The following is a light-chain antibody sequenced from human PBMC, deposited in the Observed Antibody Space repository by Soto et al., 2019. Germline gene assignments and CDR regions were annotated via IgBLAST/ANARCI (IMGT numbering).Light chain of an antibody. CDR2: EVS. Sequence: QSALTQPASVSGSPGQSITISCTGTSSDVGGYNYVSWFQQHPGKAPKLKIYEVSNRPSGGSNRFSGSKSGNTASLTISELQAEDEADYYCTSFTTISTWVFGGGTKVTVL. CDR1: SSDVGGYNY. V-gene: IGLV2-14*01. J-gene: IGLJ3*02. CDR3: TSFTTISTWV.